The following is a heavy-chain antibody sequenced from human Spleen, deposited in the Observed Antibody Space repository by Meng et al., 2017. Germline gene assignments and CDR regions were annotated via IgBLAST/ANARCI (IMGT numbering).Heavy chain of an antibody. CDR2: ISSSGNYI. V-gene: IGHV3-21*02. J-gene: IGHJ3*01. Sequence: KLVESGGGLVQPGGSLRLSCAASGFTFNTYTMNWVRQAPGKGLEWVSSISSSGNYIYYADSVKGRFTISRDNAKNSLYLQLSSLRAEVTAVYFCARETPDAFDVWGQGTMVTRLL. CDR1: GFTFNTYT. CDR3: ARETPDAFDV.